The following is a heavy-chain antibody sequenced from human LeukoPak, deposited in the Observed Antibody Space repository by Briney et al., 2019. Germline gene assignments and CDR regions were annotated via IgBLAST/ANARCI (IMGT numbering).Heavy chain of an antibody. CDR2: IYSGGST. J-gene: IGHJ6*02. CDR3: ATERRGATPYGMDV. Sequence: HPGGSLRLSCAASGFTVSSNYMSWVRQAPGKGLEWVSVIYSGGSTYYADSVKGRFTISRDNSKNTLYLQMNSLRAEDTAVYYCATERRGATPYGMDVWGQGTRVTVSS. CDR1: GFTVSSNY. V-gene: IGHV3-66*01. D-gene: IGHD1-26*01.